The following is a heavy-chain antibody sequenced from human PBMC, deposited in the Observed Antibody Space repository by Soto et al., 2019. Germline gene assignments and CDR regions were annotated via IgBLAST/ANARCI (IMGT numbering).Heavy chain of an antibody. CDR2: ISAYNGNT. Sequence: QVQLVQSGAEVKKPGASVKVSCKASGYTFTSYGISWVRQAAGQGLEWMGWISAYNGNTNYAQKRQDRVTMTTDTPTSTAYMELRSLRSDDTALYYCAKDHHGDYSSDYWGQGTLVTVSS. CDR1: GYTFTSYG. D-gene: IGHD2-21*02. J-gene: IGHJ4*02. V-gene: IGHV1-18*01. CDR3: AKDHHGDYSSDY.